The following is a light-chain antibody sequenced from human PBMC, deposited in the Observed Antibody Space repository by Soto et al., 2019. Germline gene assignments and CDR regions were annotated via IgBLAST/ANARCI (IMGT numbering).Light chain of an antibody. CDR1: QSVTSN. V-gene: IGKV3-11*01. CDR3: QQRNNWST. CDR2: DAS. J-gene: IGKJ3*01. Sequence: EIVLTQSPATLSLSPGERATLSCRASQSVTSNLAWYQQKPGQAPRLLIYDASNRATGIPARFSGSGSGTDFTLTISSLETEDFAVYYCQQRNNWSTFGPGTKVDIK.